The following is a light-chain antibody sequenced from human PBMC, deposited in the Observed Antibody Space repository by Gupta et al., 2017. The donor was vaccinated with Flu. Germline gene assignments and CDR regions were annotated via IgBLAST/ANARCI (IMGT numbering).Light chain of an antibody. CDR3: MQVLQTRNT. CDR2: SGS. V-gene: IGKV2-28*01. CDR1: QSLLHSAGNNY. Sequence: DIVMTQSPLSLPVTPGEPASISCRSSQSLLHSAGNNYLDWYLQKPGQSPQLLIYSGSYRASGVPDRFSGSGSGTDFTLNITRVDAEDVGVYYCMQVLQTRNTFGGGTKVEIK. J-gene: IGKJ4*01.